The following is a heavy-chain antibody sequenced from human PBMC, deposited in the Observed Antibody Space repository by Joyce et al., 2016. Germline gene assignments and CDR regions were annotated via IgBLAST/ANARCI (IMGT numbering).Heavy chain of an antibody. V-gene: IGHV1-2*02. Sequence: QVQLVQSGAEVKKPGASVKVSCKASGYTFTGYYIHWVRQAPGQGLEWMGWFDPNRGPTNYAQKLQGRVTMTRDTSISTAYMELSRLRSDDTAVYYCARTSYDTREQLDYWGQGTLVTVSS. CDR2: FDPNRGPT. CDR3: ARTSYDTREQLDY. CDR1: GYTFTGYY. J-gene: IGHJ4*02. D-gene: IGHD3-22*01.